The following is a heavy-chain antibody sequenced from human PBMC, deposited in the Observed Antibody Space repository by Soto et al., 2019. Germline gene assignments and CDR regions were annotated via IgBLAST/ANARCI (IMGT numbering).Heavy chain of an antibody. CDR1: GGSISSSSRY. D-gene: IGHD1-1*01. CDR2: IDYSGRT. J-gene: IGHJ5*02. Sequence: PSETLSLTCTVSGGSISSSSRYWGWIRQPPGKGLEWIGSIDYSGRTYKNPSLKSRVTMSADTSKNQVSLKLRFVTAADTAVYYCARQVPTNIHWFDPWGQGTLVTVYS. V-gene: IGHV4-39*01. CDR3: ARQVPTNIHWFDP.